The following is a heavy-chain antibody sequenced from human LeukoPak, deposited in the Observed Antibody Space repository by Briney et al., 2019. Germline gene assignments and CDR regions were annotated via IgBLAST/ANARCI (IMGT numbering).Heavy chain of an antibody. CDR2: IKQDGSEK. D-gene: IGHD3-10*01. J-gene: IGHJ5*02. V-gene: IGHV3-7*01. CDR1: GFTFSSYA. Sequence: GGSLRLSCAASGFTFSSYAMSWVRQAPGKGLEWVANIKQDGSEKYYVDSVKGRFTISRDNAKNSLYLQMNSLRAEDTAVYYCARERGRYWFDPWGQGTLVTVSS. CDR3: ARERGRYWFDP.